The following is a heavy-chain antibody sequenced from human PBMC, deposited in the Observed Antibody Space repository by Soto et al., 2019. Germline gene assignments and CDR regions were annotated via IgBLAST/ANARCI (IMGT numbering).Heavy chain of an antibody. J-gene: IGHJ4*02. Sequence: ASVKVSCKVSGYTLTELSMHWVRQAPGKGLEWMGGFDPEDGETIYAQKFQGRVTMTEDTSTATAYMELSSLRSEDTAVYYCATYKFDMITFGGVIVNLFDYWGQGTLVTVSS. CDR2: FDPEDGET. V-gene: IGHV1-24*01. D-gene: IGHD3-16*02. CDR3: ATYKFDMITFGGVIVNLFDY. CDR1: GYTLTELS.